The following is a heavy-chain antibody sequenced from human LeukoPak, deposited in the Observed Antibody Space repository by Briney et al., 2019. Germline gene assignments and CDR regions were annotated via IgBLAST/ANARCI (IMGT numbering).Heavy chain of an antibody. J-gene: IGHJ4*02. V-gene: IGHV4-4*07. Sequence: SETLSLTCTVSGGSISSYYWTWIRQPAGKGLEWIGRIYTTGSTNYNPSLNSRVTMSVDTSKNQFSLKLSSVTAADTAVYYCARRGFGELFLFDYWGQGTLVTVSS. CDR2: IYTTGST. CDR1: GGSISSYY. D-gene: IGHD3-10*01. CDR3: ARRGFGELFLFDY.